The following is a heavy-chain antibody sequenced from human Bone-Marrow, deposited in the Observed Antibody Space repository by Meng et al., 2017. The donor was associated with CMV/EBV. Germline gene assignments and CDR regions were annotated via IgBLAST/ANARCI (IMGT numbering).Heavy chain of an antibody. CDR2: IYYSGST. J-gene: IGHJ4*02. D-gene: IGHD1-1*01. CDR1: GGSISSSSYY. V-gene: IGHV4-39*01. Sequence: SETLSLTCTVSGGSISSSSYYWGWIRQPPGKGLGWIGSIYYSGSTSYNPSLKSRVTISVDTSKNQFSLKLSSVTAADTAVYYCARRVGWNDDRSFDYWGQGTLVTVSS. CDR3: ARRVGWNDDRSFDY.